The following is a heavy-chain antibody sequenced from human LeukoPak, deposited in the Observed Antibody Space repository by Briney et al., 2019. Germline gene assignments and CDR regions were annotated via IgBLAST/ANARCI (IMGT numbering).Heavy chain of an antibody. CDR1: GFTFDDYA. CDR3: AKGIPYYDILTGYYSAFDI. CDR2: ISWNSGSI. V-gene: IGHV3-9*01. D-gene: IGHD3-9*01. J-gene: IGHJ3*02. Sequence: GRSLRLSCAASGFTFDDYAMHWVRHAPGKGLEWVSGISWNSGSIGYADSVKGRFTISRDNAKNSLYLQMNSLRAEDAALYYCAKGIPYYDILTGYYSAFDIWGQGTMVTVSS.